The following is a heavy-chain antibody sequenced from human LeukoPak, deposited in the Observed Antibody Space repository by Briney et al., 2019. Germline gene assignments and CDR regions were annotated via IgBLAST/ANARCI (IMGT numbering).Heavy chain of an antibody. Sequence: PGGSLRLSCAASGFNFSIYAMTWVRQAPGKGLEWVSAISGSGGGTYYAASVKGRFTISRDDSKNTVYLQMNSLRAEDTAVYYCAKCPKSSLYYGGPSFLFDYWGQGTLVTVSS. CDR3: AKCPKSSLYYGGPSFLFDY. V-gene: IGHV3-23*01. D-gene: IGHD3-3*02. CDR2: ISGSGGGT. CDR1: GFNFSIYA. J-gene: IGHJ4*02.